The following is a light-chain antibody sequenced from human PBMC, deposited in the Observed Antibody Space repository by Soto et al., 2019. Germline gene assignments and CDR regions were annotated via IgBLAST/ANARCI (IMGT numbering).Light chain of an antibody. CDR1: QGISRY. J-gene: IGKJ1*01. V-gene: IGKV1-27*01. CDR2: AAS. Sequence: DIQMTQSPSSLSASVGDRVTITCRASQGISRYLSWYQQKPGRAPKLLISAASTLQSGVPARFSGSGSGTDFTLTIDKLQPEDVATYYCQEYNSAPKTFGQGTKVDI. CDR3: QEYNSAPKT.